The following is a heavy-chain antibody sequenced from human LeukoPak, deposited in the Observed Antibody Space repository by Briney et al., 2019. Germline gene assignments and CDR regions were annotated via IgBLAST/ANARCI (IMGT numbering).Heavy chain of an antibody. D-gene: IGHD4-17*01. CDR3: ARRDGDSPSNPFDY. J-gene: IGHJ4*02. V-gene: IGHV4-39*01. CDR1: GGSISSSSYY. Sequence: SETLSLTCTVSGGSISSSSYYWGWIRQPPGKGLEWIGSIYYSGSTYYNPSLKSRVTISVDTSKNQFSLKLSSVTAADTAVYYCARRDGDSPSNPFDYWGQGTLVTVSS. CDR2: IYYSGST.